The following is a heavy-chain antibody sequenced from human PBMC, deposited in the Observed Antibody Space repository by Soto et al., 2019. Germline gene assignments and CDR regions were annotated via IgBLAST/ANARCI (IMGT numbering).Heavy chain of an antibody. J-gene: IGHJ6*02. Sequence: RSLTCAVYGGSFSGYYWSWIRQPPGKGLEWIGEINYSGSTNYNPSLKSRVTISVDTSKNQFSLKLSSVTAADTAVYYCARQGGLICSSTSCFLFSTTYYYYYGMDVWGQGTTVTVSS. D-gene: IGHD2-2*01. CDR2: INYSGST. CDR3: ARQGGLICSSTSCFLFSTTYYYYYGMDV. V-gene: IGHV4-34*01. CDR1: GGSFSGYY.